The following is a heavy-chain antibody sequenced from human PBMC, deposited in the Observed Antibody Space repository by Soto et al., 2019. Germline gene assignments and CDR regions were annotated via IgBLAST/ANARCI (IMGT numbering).Heavy chain of an antibody. CDR3: AKGEPWYSGSSGRLAY. D-gene: IGHD1-26*01. V-gene: IGHV3-15*01. J-gene: IGHJ4*02. Sequence: PGGSLRLSCAASGITFSNTWMSWVRQAPGKGLEWVGRIKSKTNGGTADYAAPVKGRFTISRDDSRNTLYLQMNSLRAEDTAVYYCAKGEPWYSGSSGRLAYWGQGTLVTVSS. CDR1: GITFSNTW. CDR2: IKSKTNGGTA.